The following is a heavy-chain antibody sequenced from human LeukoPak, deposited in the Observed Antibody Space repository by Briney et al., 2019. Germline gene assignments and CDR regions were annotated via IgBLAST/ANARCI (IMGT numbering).Heavy chain of an antibody. CDR3: ALDFWSTYHFDC. CDR1: GGSFSGYY. V-gene: IGHV4-34*01. Sequence: SETLSLTCAVYGGSFSGYYWGWIRQPPGKGLEWIGSIYYSGSTYYNPSLKSRVTISVDTSKNQFSLKLTSVTAADTAVYYCALDFWSTYHFDCWGQGTLVTVSS. D-gene: IGHD3-3*01. CDR2: IYYSGST. J-gene: IGHJ4*02.